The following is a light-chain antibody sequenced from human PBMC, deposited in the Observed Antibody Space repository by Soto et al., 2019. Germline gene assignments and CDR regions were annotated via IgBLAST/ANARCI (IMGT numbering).Light chain of an antibody. CDR2: DAS. CDR3: QQRSNWPPA. CDR1: QSVSSC. Sequence: EIVLTQSPATLSLSPGERATLSCRASQSVSSCLAWYQQKPGQAPRLLIYDASNRATGIPARFSGSGSGTEFTLTISSLEPEDFAVYYCQQRSNWPPAFGGGTKVEIK. J-gene: IGKJ4*01. V-gene: IGKV3-11*01.